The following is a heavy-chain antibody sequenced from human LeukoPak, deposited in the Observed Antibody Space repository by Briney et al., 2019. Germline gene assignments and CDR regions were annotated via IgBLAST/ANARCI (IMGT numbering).Heavy chain of an antibody. CDR3: ARDGYGARYNWFDP. Sequence: GGSLRLSCAASGFTVSSNYMSWVRQAPGKGLEWVSVIYGGDRTYYADSVKGRFTISRDDSKNTLYLQMNSLRAEDTAVYYCARDGYGARYNWFDPWGQGTLVTVSS. D-gene: IGHD5-12*01. CDR2: IYGGDRT. CDR1: GFTVSSNY. J-gene: IGHJ5*02. V-gene: IGHV3-53*01.